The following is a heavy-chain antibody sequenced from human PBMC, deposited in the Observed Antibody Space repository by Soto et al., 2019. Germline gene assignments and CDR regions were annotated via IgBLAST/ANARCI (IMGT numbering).Heavy chain of an antibody. J-gene: IGHJ6*02. D-gene: IGHD3-16*01. CDR2: IIPIFGTA. CDR1: GGTFSSYA. V-gene: IGHV1-69*13. CDR3: ARDPALGGATDGYYYGMDV. Sequence: GASVKVSCKASGGTFSSYAISWVRQAPGQGLEWMGGIIPIFGTANYAQKFQGRVTITADESTSTAYMELSSLRSEDTAVYYCARDPALGGATDGYYYGMDVWGQGTTVTVSS.